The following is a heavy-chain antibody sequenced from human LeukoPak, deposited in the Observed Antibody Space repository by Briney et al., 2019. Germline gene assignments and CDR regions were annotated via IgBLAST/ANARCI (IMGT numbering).Heavy chain of an antibody. J-gene: IGHJ6*03. Sequence: PGGSLRLSCAASGFTFSDYHMSWIRQAPGKGLEWVSYISSSGSTIYYADSVKGRFTISRDNAKNSLYLQMNSLRAEDTAVYYCARERRGLWFGELCCYYYMDVWGKGTTVTISS. CDR2: ISSSGSTI. CDR3: ARERRGLWFGELCCYYYMDV. CDR1: GFTFSDYH. V-gene: IGHV3-11*01. D-gene: IGHD3-10*01.